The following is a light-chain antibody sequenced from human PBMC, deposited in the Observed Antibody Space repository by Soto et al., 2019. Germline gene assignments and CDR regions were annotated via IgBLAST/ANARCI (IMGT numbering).Light chain of an antibody. CDR1: SSNIGGNS. V-gene: IGLV1-51*01. Sequence: QSVLTQPPSVSAAPGQKVTISCSGSSSNIGGNSVSWYQQLPGTAPKLLIYDDNKRPSGVPDRFSDSKSGTSATLGITGFQTGDEADYYCGSWDSSLSAYVFGTGPKVTVL. CDR2: DDN. J-gene: IGLJ1*01. CDR3: GSWDSSLSAYV.